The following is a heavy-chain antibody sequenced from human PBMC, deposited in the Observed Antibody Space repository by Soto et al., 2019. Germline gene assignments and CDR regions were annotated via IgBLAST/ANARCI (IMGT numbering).Heavy chain of an antibody. V-gene: IGHV4-4*02. D-gene: IGHD7-27*01. J-gene: IGHJ4*02. CDR3: ARKAWVRFDY. CDR2: VFHTGNT. Sequence: SETLSLTCTVSGDSMTRSVWWTWVRQHPGKGLEWIGEVFHTGNTNYNPSLKSRVTMSVDKSTNEFSLKVTSVTAADTAIYYCARKAWVRFDYWGQGALVTVSS. CDR1: GDSMTRSVW.